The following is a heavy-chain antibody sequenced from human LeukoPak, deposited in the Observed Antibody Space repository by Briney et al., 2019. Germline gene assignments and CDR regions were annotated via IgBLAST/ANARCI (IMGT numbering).Heavy chain of an antibody. CDR3: ARDPPSRMGFGELSIYYYYGMDV. Sequence: RASETLSLTCTVSGGSISSSSYYWGWIRQPPGKGPEWIGSIYYSGSTYYNPSLRSRVTISVDTSKNQFSLKLSSVTAADTAVYYCARDPPSRMGFGELSIYYYYGMDVWGQGTTVTVSS. CDR1: GGSISSSSYY. CDR2: IYYSGST. J-gene: IGHJ6*02. V-gene: IGHV4-39*02. D-gene: IGHD3-10*01.